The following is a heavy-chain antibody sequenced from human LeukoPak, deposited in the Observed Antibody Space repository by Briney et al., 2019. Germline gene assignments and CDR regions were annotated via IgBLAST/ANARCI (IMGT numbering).Heavy chain of an antibody. J-gene: IGHJ4*02. D-gene: IGHD3-22*01. Sequence: SETLSLTCTVSGGSISSYYWSWIRQPPGKGLEWIGYIYYSGSTNYNPSLKSRVTISVDTSKNQFSLKLSSVTAADTVVYYCARAGYDSSGPFDYWGQGTLVTVSS. V-gene: IGHV4-59*08. CDR2: IYYSGST. CDR1: GGSISSYY. CDR3: ARAGYDSSGPFDY.